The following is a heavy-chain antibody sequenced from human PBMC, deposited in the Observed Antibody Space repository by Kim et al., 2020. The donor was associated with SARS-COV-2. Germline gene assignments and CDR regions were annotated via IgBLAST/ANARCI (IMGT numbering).Heavy chain of an antibody. D-gene: IGHD3-3*01. V-gene: IGHV4-4*07. CDR3: ARGYDFWAFDY. J-gene: IGHJ4*02. CDR2: T. Sequence: TNNTRSPKSRVTMSVDTSKNQFSLSLSSVTAADTAVYYCARGYDFWAFDYWGQGTLVTVSS.